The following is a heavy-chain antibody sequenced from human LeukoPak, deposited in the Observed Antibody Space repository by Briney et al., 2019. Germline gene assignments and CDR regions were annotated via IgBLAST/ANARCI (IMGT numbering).Heavy chain of an antibody. Sequence: GGSLRLSCTASGFTFSRSWMHWVRQAPGKGLEWVADIKEDGSDKYYGDSVKGRFTISRDDAKNSVYLQMNSLSPEDTAIYFCATLAFDSWGRGTLVTVSS. V-gene: IGHV3-7*01. CDR1: GFTFSRSW. D-gene: IGHD3-3*02. CDR2: IKEDGSDK. CDR3: ATLAFDS. J-gene: IGHJ4*02.